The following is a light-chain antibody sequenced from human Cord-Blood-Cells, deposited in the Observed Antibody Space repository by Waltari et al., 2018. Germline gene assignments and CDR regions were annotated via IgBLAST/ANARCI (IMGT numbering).Light chain of an antibody. CDR1: QSISSY. CDR2: AAS. V-gene: IGKV1-39*01. CDR3: QQSYSTPYT. Sequence: DIQMTQSPSSLSASVGDRVTITCRASQSISSYLNWYQQKPGKAPKLLIYAASSLQSGVPSRCSGSGSGKDFTLTISSLQPEDFATYFCQQSYSTPYTFGQGTKLEIK. J-gene: IGKJ2*01.